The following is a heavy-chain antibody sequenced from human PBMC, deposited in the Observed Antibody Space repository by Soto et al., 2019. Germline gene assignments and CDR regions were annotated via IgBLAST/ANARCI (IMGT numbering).Heavy chain of an antibody. CDR2: IIPIFGTT. D-gene: IGHD3-16*02. CDR1: GGTFSSYA. J-gene: IGHJ4*02. Sequence: GASVKVSCKASGGTFSSYAISWVRQAPGQGLEWMGGIIPIFGTTNYAQKFQGRVTITADESTSTAYMELSSPRSEDTAVYYCARAGHDYVWGSYRPKYYFDYWGQGTLVTVSS. CDR3: ARAGHDYVWGSYRPKYYFDY. V-gene: IGHV1-69*13.